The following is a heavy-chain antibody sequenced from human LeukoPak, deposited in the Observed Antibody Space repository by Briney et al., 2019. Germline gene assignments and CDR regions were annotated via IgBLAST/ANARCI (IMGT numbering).Heavy chain of an antibody. CDR2: ISYDGSNK. CDR3: ASIAARLDAFDI. Sequence: GRSLRLSCAASGFTFSICAMHWVRQAPGKGLEWVAVISYDGSNKYYADSVKGRFTISRDNSKNTLYLQMNSLRAEDTAVYYCASIAARLDAFDIWGQGTMVTVSS. V-gene: IGHV3-30*01. J-gene: IGHJ3*02. D-gene: IGHD6-6*01. CDR1: GFTFSICA.